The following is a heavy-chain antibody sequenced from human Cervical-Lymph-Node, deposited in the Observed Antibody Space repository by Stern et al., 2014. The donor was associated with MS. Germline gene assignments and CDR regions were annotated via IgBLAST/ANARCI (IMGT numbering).Heavy chain of an antibody. V-gene: IGHV1-3*01. D-gene: IGHD4-11*01. CDR2: INGGPGTT. CDR3: ARQPDYSDFLDF. J-gene: IGHJ4*02. Sequence: QVQLVQSGAEVKKPGASMTIYCKTSGYNFIDHAIHWVRQAPGQRLEWMGWINGGPGTTKYSQKFQGRVSFTRDKAASAAYMDLSSLSPDDTAVYYCARQPDYSDFLDFWGQGTLVTVSS. CDR1: GYNFIDHA.